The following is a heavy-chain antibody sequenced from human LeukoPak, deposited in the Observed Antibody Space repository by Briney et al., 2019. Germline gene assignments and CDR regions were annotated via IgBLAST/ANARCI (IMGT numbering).Heavy chain of an antibody. CDR1: GGSISSYY. V-gene: IGHV4-59*01. Sequence: SETLSLTCTVSGGSISSYYWSWIRQPSGKGLEWIGYIYYSGSTNYNPSLKSRVTISVDTSKNQFSLKLNSVTAADTAVYYCARGGGDDSRNYWGQGTLVTVSS. J-gene: IGHJ4*02. CDR2: IYYSGST. D-gene: IGHD3-22*01. CDR3: ARGGGDDSRNY.